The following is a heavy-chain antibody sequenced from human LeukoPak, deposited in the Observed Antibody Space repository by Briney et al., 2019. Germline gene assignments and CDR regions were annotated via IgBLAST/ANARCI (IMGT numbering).Heavy chain of an antibody. CDR3: ATQGVIESGIYFFFLDV. Sequence: HGESLRISCKGSGYSFSNYWIAWVRQMPGTGLEWMGIIYPGDSDARYSPSFQGQVTISADKSISTAYLQWRILKASDTAIHFGATQGVIESGIYFFFLDVWGTGTTVTVSS. V-gene: IGHV5-51*01. J-gene: IGHJ6*04. CDR2: IYPGDSDA. D-gene: IGHD2-8*02. CDR1: GYSFSNYW.